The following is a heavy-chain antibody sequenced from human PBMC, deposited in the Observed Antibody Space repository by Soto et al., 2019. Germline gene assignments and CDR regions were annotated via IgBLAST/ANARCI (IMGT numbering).Heavy chain of an antibody. CDR3: ARDRYYYDSRGGGMDV. CDR1: GYTFTSYG. J-gene: IGHJ6*02. CDR2: ISAYNGNT. D-gene: IGHD3-22*01. Sequence: QVQLVQSGAEVKKPGASVKVSCKASGYTFTSYGISWVRQAPGQGLEWMGWISAYNGNTNYAQKLQGRVTMTTDTSTSTAYMELRSRRSDDTAVNYCARDRYYYDSRGGGMDVWGQGTTVTVSS. V-gene: IGHV1-18*01.